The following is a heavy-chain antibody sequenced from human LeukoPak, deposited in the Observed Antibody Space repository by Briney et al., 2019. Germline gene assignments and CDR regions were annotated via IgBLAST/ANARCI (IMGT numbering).Heavy chain of an antibody. CDR1: GGTFSIYA. CDR3: ARDSQNSSSWFPLFDY. D-gene: IGHD6-13*01. J-gene: IGHJ4*02. CDR2: IIPIFGTA. V-gene: IGHV1-69*13. Sequence: SVKVSCKASGGTFSIYAISWVRQAPGQGLEWMGGIIPIFGTANYAQKFQGRVTITADESTSTAYMELSSLRSEDTAVYYCARDSQNSSSWFPLFDYWGQGTLVTVSS.